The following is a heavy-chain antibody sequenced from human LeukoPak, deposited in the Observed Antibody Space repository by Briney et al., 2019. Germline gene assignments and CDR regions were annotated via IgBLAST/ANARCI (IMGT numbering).Heavy chain of an antibody. CDR3: ARGLPLGSRYFDL. CDR2: INPSGGST. CDR1: GYTFTSYG. V-gene: IGHV1-46*01. Sequence: ASVKVSCKASGYTFTSYGISWVRQAPGQGLEWMGIINPSGGSTSYAQKFQGRVTMTRDTSTSTVYMELSSLRSEDTAVYYCARGLPLGSRYFDLWGRGTLVTVSS. D-gene: IGHD3-10*01. J-gene: IGHJ2*01.